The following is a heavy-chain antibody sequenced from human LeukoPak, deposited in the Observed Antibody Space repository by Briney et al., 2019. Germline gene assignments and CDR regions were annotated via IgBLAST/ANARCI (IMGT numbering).Heavy chain of an antibody. CDR2: ISRSSSYI. CDR3: AKDRQQLVLSSFDY. J-gene: IGHJ4*02. V-gene: IGHV3-21*04. Sequence: PGGSLRLSCAASGFTFSSYSMDWVRQAPGKGLEWVSSISRSSSYIYYADSVKGRFTISRDNAQNSLYLQMNSLRVEDTAVYYCAKDRQQLVLSSFDYWGQGTLVTVSS. D-gene: IGHD6-13*01. CDR1: GFTFSSYS.